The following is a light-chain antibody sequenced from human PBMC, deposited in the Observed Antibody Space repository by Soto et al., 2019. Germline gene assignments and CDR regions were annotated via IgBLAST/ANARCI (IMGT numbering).Light chain of an antibody. V-gene: IGKV3-11*01. CDR1: QSVSRY. CDR3: QQRRGT. CDR2: DAS. Sequence: EIVLTQSPATLSLSPGERATLSCRASQSVSRYLAWYQQKPGQAPRLLIYDASNRATGIPARFSGSGSGTDFTLTISSLEPEDFAVYYCQQRRGTFGGGTKVEIK. J-gene: IGKJ4*01.